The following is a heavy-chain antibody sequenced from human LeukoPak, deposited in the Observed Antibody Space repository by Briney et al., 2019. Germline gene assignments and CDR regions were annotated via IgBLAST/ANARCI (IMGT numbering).Heavy chain of an antibody. Sequence: GGSLRLSCTASGFNFRSAWMSWARQAPGKGLEWVDRVRSKSDAGTMDYAAHVQGRFSISRDDSKNMVYLDMNSLKTEDTAVYYCGGRRVWGNGTVVTVSS. CDR3: GGRRV. CDR1: GFNFRSAW. J-gene: IGHJ6*04. D-gene: IGHD3-16*01. CDR2: VRSKSDAGTM. V-gene: IGHV3-15*01.